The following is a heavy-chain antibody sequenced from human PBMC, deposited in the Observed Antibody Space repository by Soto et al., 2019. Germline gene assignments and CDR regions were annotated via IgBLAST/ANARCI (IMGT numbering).Heavy chain of an antibody. D-gene: IGHD2-21*01. CDR1: GGTFSTYA. V-gene: IGHV1-69*01. CDR3: AREPSPYCAGDCYFYVLNI. CDR2: IIPMFGMA. Sequence: QVQLVQSGAEVKKPGSSVKVSCKASGGTFSTYAISWMRQAPGQGLEWMGGIIPMFGMANYAQNFQGRVTITADESTSIAYMELRSLRSHDPSVSHCAREPSPYCAGDCYFYVLNIWGQGTEVTLSS. J-gene: IGHJ3*02.